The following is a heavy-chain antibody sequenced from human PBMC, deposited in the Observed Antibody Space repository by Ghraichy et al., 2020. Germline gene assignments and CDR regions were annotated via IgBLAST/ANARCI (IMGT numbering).Heavy chain of an antibody. Sequence: GGSLRLSCAASGFTFDDYAMHWVRQAPGKGLEWVSSITWTSGTIGYADSVKGRFTISRDNAKNSLYLEMNSLRAEDTALYHCAKDIIRRGYGYAYTAWGQGSMVTVYS. V-gene: IGHV3-9*01. CDR2: ITWTSGTI. D-gene: IGHD5-18*01. CDR1: GFTFDDYA. J-gene: IGHJ5*02. CDR3: AKDIIRRGYGYAYTA.